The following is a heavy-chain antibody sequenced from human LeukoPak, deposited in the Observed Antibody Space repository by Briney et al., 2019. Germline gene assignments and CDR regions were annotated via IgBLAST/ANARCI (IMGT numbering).Heavy chain of an antibody. CDR3: ATYYYESSGYSRYFDY. D-gene: IGHD3-22*01. V-gene: IGHV4-59*01. CDR2: IYYSGST. Sequence: PSETLSLTCTVSGGSISSYYWSWIRQPPGKGLEWIGYIYYSGSTSYNPSLKSRVTISVDTSKNQFSLRLSSETAADTAVYYCATYYYESSGYSRYFDYWGQGTLVTVSS. CDR1: GGSISSYY. J-gene: IGHJ4*02.